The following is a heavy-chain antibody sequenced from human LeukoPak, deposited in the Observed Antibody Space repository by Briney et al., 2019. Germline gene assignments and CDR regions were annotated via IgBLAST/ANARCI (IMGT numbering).Heavy chain of an antibody. CDR3: ARLSAAPGLDY. D-gene: IGHD6-13*01. Sequence: MPGGSLRLSCAPSGFTIAGYAMSWVRQAPGKGLEWVSSISGSSSSTYYADSVKGRFTISRDNAKNSLYLQMNSLRAEDTAVYYCARLSAAPGLDYWGQGTLVTVSS. V-gene: IGHV3-21*01. CDR1: GFTIAGYA. CDR2: ISGSSSST. J-gene: IGHJ4*02.